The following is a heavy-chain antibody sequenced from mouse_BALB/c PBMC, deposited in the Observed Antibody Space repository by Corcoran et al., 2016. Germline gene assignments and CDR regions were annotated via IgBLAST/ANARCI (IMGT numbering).Heavy chain of an antibody. D-gene: IGHD2-14*01. CDR1: GYSITSGYY. CDR2: INYAGSN. Sequence: DVQLQESGPGLVKPSQSLSLTCSVTGYSITSGYYWNWIRQFPGNKLEWMGYINYAGSNTYTPSLKNRLSITRDTSKNQFFLKLNSVTTEDTATYYCAIDPGLYRYYYYIDYWGQGTTLTVSS. J-gene: IGHJ2*01. CDR3: AIDPGLYRYYYYIDY. V-gene: IGHV3-6*02.